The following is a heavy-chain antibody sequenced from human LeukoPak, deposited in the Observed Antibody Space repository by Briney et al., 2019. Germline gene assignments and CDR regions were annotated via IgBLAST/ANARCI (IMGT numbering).Heavy chain of an antibody. CDR3: AKEGRSLQTY. CDR1: GFIFTNYF. J-gene: IGHJ4*02. Sequence: GGSLRLSCAASGFIFTNYFMSWVRQAPGKGLEWVASIKEDGTETYYVDSVKGRFTISRDNAKNSLYLQMNSLRVEDTAVYYCAKEGRSLQTYWGQGTLVTVSS. V-gene: IGHV3-7*03. CDR2: IKEDGTET. D-gene: IGHD5-24*01.